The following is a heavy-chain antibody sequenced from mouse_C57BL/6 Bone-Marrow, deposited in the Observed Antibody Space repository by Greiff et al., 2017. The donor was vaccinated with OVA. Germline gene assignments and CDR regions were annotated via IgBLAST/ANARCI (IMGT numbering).Heavy chain of an antibody. CDR3: TREDGYYGFDY. V-gene: IGHV6-6*01. CDR2: IRNKANNHAT. Sequence: EVQRVESGGGLVQPGGSMKLSCAASGFTFSDAWMDWVRQSPEKGLEWVAEIRNKANNHATYYAESVKGRFTISRDDSKSSVYLQMNSLRAEDTGIYYCTREDGYYGFDYWGQGTTLTVSS. CDR1: GFTFSDAW. D-gene: IGHD2-3*01. J-gene: IGHJ2*01.